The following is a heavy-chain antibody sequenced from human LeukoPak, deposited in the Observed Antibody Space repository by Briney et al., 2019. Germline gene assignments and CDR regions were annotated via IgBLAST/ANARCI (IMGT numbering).Heavy chain of an antibody. D-gene: IGHD6-19*01. CDR2: IVSGDNA. J-gene: IGHJ4*02. CDR1: GFTVSNNY. Sequence: PGGSLRLSCAASGFTVSNNYMSWVRQAPGKGLEWVSIIVSGDNAYFADSVKGRFTISRDTSKNTLYLQMNSLRVEDTAVYYCARDPYSSGYFDYWGQGTLVTVSS. CDR3: ARDPYSSGYFDY. V-gene: IGHV3-66*01.